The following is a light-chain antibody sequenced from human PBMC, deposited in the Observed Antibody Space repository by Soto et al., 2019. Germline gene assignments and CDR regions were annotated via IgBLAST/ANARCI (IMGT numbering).Light chain of an antibody. CDR2: GAS. CDR3: QQYYSGPIT. J-gene: IGKJ4*01. Sequence: DIVMTQSPDSLAVSLGERATINCKSSQSLLSSADNKNYLAWYQQQSGQPPKLLIYGASTRQPGVPDRIRGSGSGTDFTLNISSLQAEDVAIYSCQQYYSGPITFGGGTKVEIK. V-gene: IGKV4-1*01. CDR1: QSLLSSADNKNY.